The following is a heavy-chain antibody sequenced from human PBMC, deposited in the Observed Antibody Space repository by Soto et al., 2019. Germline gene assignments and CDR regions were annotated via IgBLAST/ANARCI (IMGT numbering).Heavy chain of an antibody. V-gene: IGHV1-69*12. Sequence: QVQLVQSGAEVKKPGSSVKVSCKASGVTFSSYAISWVRQAPGQGLEWMGGIIPIFGTADYAQKFQGRVTITADESTSTGNMEMSSLRSEDTAVYYCASHYDSSGYYYRGLDYWGQGTLVTASS. CDR3: ASHYDSSGYYYRGLDY. J-gene: IGHJ4*02. CDR1: GVTFSSYA. CDR2: IIPIFGTA. D-gene: IGHD3-22*01.